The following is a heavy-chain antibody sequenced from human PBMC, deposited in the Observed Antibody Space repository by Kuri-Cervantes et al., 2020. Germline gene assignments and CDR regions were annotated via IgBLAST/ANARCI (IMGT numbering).Heavy chain of an antibody. CDR3: AATVDKPFGEPVHAFDI. V-gene: IGHV1-69*06. J-gene: IGHJ3*02. Sequence: SVKVSCKASGGTFSSYAISWVRQAPGQGLEWMGGIIPIFGTANYAQKFQGRVTITADKSTSTAYMELSSLRSEDTAVYYCAATVDKPFGEPVHAFDIWGQGTMVTVSS. CDR2: IIPIFGTA. D-gene: IGHD3-10*01. CDR1: GGTFSSYA.